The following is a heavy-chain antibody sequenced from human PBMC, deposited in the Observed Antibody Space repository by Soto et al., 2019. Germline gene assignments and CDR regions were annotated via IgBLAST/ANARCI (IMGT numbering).Heavy chain of an antibody. V-gene: IGHV4-59*01. J-gene: IGHJ4*02. CDR2: IYYSGST. CDR1: GGSISSYY. CDR3: ARSDGRY. Sequence: SETLSLTCTVSGGSISSYYWSWIRQPPGKGLEWIGYIYYSGSTNYNPSLKSRVTIPVDTSKNQFSLKLSSVTAADTAVYCCARSDGRYSGQGTLVTVSS.